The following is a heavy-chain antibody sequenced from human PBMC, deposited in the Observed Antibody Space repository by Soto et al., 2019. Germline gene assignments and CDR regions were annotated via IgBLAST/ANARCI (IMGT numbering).Heavy chain of an antibody. J-gene: IGHJ4*02. D-gene: IGHD1-1*01. CDR2: IIPILDIP. CDR3: ARMRRTGTTLNNPFDS. Sequence: ASVKVSCKASRDTFSSYSISWVRQAPGQGLEWMGRIIPILDIPNYAQKFQGRVIITADKSTSTAYMEVTGLRSEDTAMYYCARMRRTGTTLNNPFDSWGQGTQVTVSS. V-gene: IGHV1-69*02. CDR1: RDTFSSYS.